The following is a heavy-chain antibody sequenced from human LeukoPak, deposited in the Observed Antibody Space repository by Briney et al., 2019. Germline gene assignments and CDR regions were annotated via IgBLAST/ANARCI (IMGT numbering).Heavy chain of an antibody. J-gene: IGHJ4*02. D-gene: IGHD5-18*01. CDR3: AKDIAQGYTYGSIEQDF. CDR2: ISESGTGT. CDR1: GFTFDDYA. Sequence: GRSLRLSCAASGFTFDDYAMHWVRQAPGKGLEWVSAISESGTGTYYAGSVKGRFTISRDNSKNTLSLQMNSLRAEDTAVYYCAKDIAQGYTYGSIEQDFWGQGTLVTVSS. V-gene: IGHV3-23*01.